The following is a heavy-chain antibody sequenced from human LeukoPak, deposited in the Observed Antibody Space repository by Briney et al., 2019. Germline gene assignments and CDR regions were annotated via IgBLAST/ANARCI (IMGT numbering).Heavy chain of an antibody. V-gene: IGHV3-23*01. CDR3: ARGAEYDGSGSYYDGNWFDP. CDR1: GFTFSSYG. CDR2: ISGGGGST. Sequence: GGSLRLSCAASGFTFSSYGMSWVRQAPGKGLEWVSAISGGGGSTYYADSVKGRFTISRDNSKNTLYLQMNSLRAEDTAVYYCARGAEYDGSGSYYDGNWFDPWGQGTLVTVSS. D-gene: IGHD3-10*01. J-gene: IGHJ5*02.